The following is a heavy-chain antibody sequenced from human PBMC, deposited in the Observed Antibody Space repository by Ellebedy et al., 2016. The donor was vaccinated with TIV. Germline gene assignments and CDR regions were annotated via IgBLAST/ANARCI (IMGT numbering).Heavy chain of an antibody. D-gene: IGHD1-26*01. Sequence: GGSLRLSCAASGFTFSSYSMAWVRQAPGKGLEWVSSISSSSSYIYYADSVKGRFTISRDNAKNSLYLQMNSLRAEDTAVYYCASWDYSGSYSHLDALDIWGQGTMVTVSS. V-gene: IGHV3-21*01. CDR3: ASWDYSGSYSHLDALDI. J-gene: IGHJ3*02. CDR2: ISSSSSYI. CDR1: GFTFSSYS.